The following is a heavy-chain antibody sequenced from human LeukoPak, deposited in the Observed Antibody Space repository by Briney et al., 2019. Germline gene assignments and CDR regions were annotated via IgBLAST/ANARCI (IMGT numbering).Heavy chain of an antibody. D-gene: IGHD1-26*01. CDR1: GGSFSGYY. V-gene: IGHV4-34*01. Sequence: SETLSLTCAVYGGSFSGYYWSWIRQPPGKGLEWIGEINHSGSTNYNPSLKSRVTISVDTSKNQFSLKLSSVTAADTAVYYCARGAYSGSYTYYYYYYGMDVWGQGTTVTVSS. J-gene: IGHJ6*02. CDR2: INHSGST. CDR3: ARGAYSGSYTYYYYYYGMDV.